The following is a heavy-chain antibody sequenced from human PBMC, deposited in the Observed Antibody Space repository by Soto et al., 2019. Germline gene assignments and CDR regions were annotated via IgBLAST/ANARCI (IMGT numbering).Heavy chain of an antibody. CDR3: ARAEKWVTGNMGGY. D-gene: IGHD1-20*01. CDR2: RNAYSGDT. CDR1: GYTFTNYA. V-gene: IGHV1-18*04. Sequence: QVQLVQSGAEVKKPGASVKVSCTASGYTFTNYAISWVRQAPVQGLEWMGWRNAYSGDTNYAQKLQGRFTMTTDTSTSTAYMELRSLRSDDTAVYYCARAEKWVTGNMGGYWVQGTLVTVSS. J-gene: IGHJ4*02.